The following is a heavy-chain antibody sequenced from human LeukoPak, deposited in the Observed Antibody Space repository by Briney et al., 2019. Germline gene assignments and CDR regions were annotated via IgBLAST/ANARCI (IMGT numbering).Heavy chain of an antibody. V-gene: IGHV3-33*01. J-gene: IGHJ4*02. CDR1: GFIFSSYA. Sequence: GGSLRLSCAASGFIFSSYAMHWVRRAPGKGPEWVAIIWFDGSNQYYAESVEGRFTVSRDNSKNTLYLQMNSLRAEDTAVYSCARGLGYSDGYGIDYWGQGTLVIASS. CDR2: IWFDGSNQ. CDR3: ARGLGYSDGYGIDY. D-gene: IGHD5-18*01.